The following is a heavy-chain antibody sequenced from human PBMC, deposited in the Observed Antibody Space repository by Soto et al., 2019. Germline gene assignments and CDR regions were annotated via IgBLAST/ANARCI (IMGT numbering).Heavy chain of an antibody. CDR3: ARHRSPSSTRRQAQNWFDP. CDR1: GGSISSRSYY. V-gene: IGHV4-39*01. Sequence: SETLSLTCTVPGGSISSRSYYWGWIRQHPGKGLEWIGSIYYSGSTYYNPSLKSRVTISVDTSKNQFSLKLSSVTAADTAVYYCARHRSPSSTRRQAQNWFDPWGQGTLVTVSS. D-gene: IGHD2-2*01. J-gene: IGHJ5*02. CDR2: IYYSGST.